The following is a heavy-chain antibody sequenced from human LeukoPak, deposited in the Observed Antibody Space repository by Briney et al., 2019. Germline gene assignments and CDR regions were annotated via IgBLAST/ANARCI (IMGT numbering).Heavy chain of an antibody. V-gene: IGHV3-23*01. Sequence: PGASQRLFCEGSGITIRRYVMSCIRQATGKGLEWDTAISGSDGRTYYAEYVKGRFTIARDNSKNTLYLQMNSLRAEDTAVYYCAKWWRAPPSNWFDPWGQGTLVSVSA. J-gene: IGHJ5*02. CDR3: AKWWRAPPSNWFDP. CDR2: ISGSDGRT. D-gene: IGHD2-15*01. CDR1: GITIRRYV.